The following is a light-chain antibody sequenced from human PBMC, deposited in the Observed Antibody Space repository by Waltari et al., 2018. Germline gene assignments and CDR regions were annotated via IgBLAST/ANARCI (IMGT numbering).Light chain of an antibody. Sequence: SYELPQPPSVAVSPGQTARTTCSADALPEQYANWYQQKAGQAPMLRRNKDNERPSGIPKRYSGSSSGTIVTLTISGVQAEDEADYYCQSADSSGAYRVFGGGTKLTVL. V-gene: IGLV3-25*03. CDR1: ALPEQY. CDR3: QSADSSGAYRV. CDR2: KDN. J-gene: IGLJ3*02.